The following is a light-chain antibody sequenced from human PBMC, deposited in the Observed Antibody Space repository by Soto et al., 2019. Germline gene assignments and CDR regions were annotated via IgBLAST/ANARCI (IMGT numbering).Light chain of an antibody. Sequence: QSALTQPASVSGSPGQSITISCTGTSNDVGGYNYVSWYQQHPGKAPKLMIYEVSNRPSGVSNRFSGSKSGNTASLTISGLQAEDEGDYYCNSYTSSSTWVFGGGTKVTVL. V-gene: IGLV2-14*01. CDR3: NSYTSSSTWV. CDR2: EVS. CDR1: SNDVGGYNY. J-gene: IGLJ3*02.